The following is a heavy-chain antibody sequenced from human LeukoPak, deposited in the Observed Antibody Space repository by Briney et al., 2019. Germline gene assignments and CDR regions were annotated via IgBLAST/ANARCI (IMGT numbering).Heavy chain of an antibody. CDR2: IYHSGST. V-gene: IGHV4-38-2*02. CDR3: ARDGAFGVVTT. CDR1: GYSISSGYY. Sequence: PSETLSLTCAVSGYSISSGYYWGWIRQPPGKGLEWIGSIYHSGSTYYNPSLKSRVTISVDTSKNQFSLKLSSVTAADTAVYYCARDGAFGVVTTWGQGTLVTVSS. D-gene: IGHD3-3*01. J-gene: IGHJ5*02.